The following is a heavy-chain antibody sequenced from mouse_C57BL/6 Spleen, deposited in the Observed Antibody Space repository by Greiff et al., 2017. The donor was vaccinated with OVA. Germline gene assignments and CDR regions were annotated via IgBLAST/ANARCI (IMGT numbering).Heavy chain of an antibody. V-gene: IGHV1-26*01. CDR2: INPNNGGT. CDR3: AGWAQAKEYYFDY. CDR1: GYTFTDYY. D-gene: IGHD3-2*02. Sequence: EVKLQQSGPELVKPGASVKISCKASGYTFTDYYMNWVKQSHGKSLEWIGDINPNNGGTSYNQKFKGKATLTVDKSSSTAYMELRSLTSEDSAVYYCAGWAQAKEYYFDYWGQGTTLTVSS. J-gene: IGHJ2*01.